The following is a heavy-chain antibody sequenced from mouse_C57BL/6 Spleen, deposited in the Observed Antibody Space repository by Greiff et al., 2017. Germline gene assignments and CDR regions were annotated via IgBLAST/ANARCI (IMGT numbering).Heavy chain of an antibody. V-gene: IGHV5-6*01. CDR3: ARPQTGYYFDY. J-gene: IGHJ2*01. D-gene: IGHD4-1*01. Sequence: EVHLVESGGDLVKPGGSLKLSCAASGFTFSSYGMSWVRQTPDKRLEWVATISSGGSYTYYPDSVKGRFTISRDNAKNTLYLQMSSLKSEDTAMYYCARPQTGYYFDYWGQGTTLTVSS. CDR1: GFTFSSYG. CDR2: ISSGGSYT.